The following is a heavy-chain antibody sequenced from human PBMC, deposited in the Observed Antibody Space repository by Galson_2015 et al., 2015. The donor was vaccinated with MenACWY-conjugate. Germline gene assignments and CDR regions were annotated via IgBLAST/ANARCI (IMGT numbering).Heavy chain of an antibody. D-gene: IGHD2-15*01. CDR3: AGGWWDLAY. V-gene: IGHV3-53*01. Sequence: VKGRFTISRDSSRNTLHLQMNNLRAEDTAVYYCAGGWWDLAYWGQGSLVTVSS. J-gene: IGHJ4*02.